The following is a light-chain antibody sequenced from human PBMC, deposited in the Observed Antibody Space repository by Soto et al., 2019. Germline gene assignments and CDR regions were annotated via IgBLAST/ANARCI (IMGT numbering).Light chain of an antibody. V-gene: IGLV4-69*01. CDR3: QTWGTDIPV. Sequence: PLPSPSPSVSASLEASFWLTCTLSSGHSSYAIAWHQQQPERGPRFLLKLNSDGSHNKGDGIPDRFSVSSSWAERFLTISSLQSEDEAEYYCQTWGTDIPVFGTGTKVTV. CDR1: SGHSSYA. CDR2: LNSDGSH. J-gene: IGLJ1*01.